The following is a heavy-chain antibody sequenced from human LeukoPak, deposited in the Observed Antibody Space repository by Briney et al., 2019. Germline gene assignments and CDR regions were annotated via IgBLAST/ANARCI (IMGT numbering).Heavy chain of an antibody. D-gene: IGHD6-19*01. CDR3: ARGTDITVAGND. V-gene: IGHV4-30-2*01. J-gene: IGHJ4*02. CDR2: IYHSGST. CDR1: GGSISSGGYS. Sequence: SETLSLTCAVSGGSISSGGYSWSWIRQPPGKGLEWIGYIYHSGSTYYNPSLKSRVTISVDRSKNQFSLKLSSVTAADTAVYYCARGTDITVAGNDWGQGTLVTVSS.